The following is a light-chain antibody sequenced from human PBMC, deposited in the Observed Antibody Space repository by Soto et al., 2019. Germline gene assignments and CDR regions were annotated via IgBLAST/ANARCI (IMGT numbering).Light chain of an antibody. Sequence: QSALTQPASVSGSPGQSITISCTGTSSDVGGYNYVSWYQQHPGKAPKVMIYDVSNRPSGVSNRFSGSKSGNTASLTISGLQAEDEADYHCSSYTSSSTLDAYVFGTGTKVTVL. J-gene: IGLJ1*01. CDR3: SSYTSSSTLDAYV. CDR2: DVS. CDR1: SSDVGGYNY. V-gene: IGLV2-14*01.